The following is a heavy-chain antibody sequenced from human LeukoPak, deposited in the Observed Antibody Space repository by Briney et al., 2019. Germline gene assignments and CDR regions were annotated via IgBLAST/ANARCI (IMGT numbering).Heavy chain of an antibody. CDR3: ASTLCNDDNCYFDYYYYMDV. CDR2: IRSSSSYI. Sequence: GGSLRLSCAASGFTFSSYSMNWVRQAPGKGLEWGSSIRSSSSYIHYADSVKGRFTISRDNAKNSLYLQMNSLRAEDTAVYYCASTLCNDDNCYFDYYYYMDVWGKGTTVTISS. J-gene: IGHJ6*03. D-gene: IGHD2-15*01. V-gene: IGHV3-21*01. CDR1: GFTFSSYS.